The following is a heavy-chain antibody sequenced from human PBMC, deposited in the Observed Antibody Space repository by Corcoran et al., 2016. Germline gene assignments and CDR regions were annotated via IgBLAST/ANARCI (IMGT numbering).Heavy chain of an antibody. CDR3: ARGRDGDLDY. CDR1: GGSISSSSYY. CDR2: IYYSGST. J-gene: IGHJ4*02. Sequence: QLQLQESGPGLVKPSETLSLTCTVSGGSISSSSYYWGWIRQPPGKGLEWIGSIYYSGSTCYNPSLKSRVTISVDTSKNQFSLKLRSVTAADTAVYYCARGRDGDLDYWGQGTLVTVSS. V-gene: IGHV4-39*07. D-gene: IGHD4-17*01.